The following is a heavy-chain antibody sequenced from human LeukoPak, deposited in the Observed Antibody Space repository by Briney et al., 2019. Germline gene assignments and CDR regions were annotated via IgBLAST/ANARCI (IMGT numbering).Heavy chain of an antibody. CDR3: AKDRGGYCGGDCHFDY. D-gene: IGHD2-21*02. V-gene: IGHV3-23*01. CDR1: GFTFSSYA. J-gene: IGHJ4*02. Sequence: GGSLRLSCADSGFTFSSYAMSWVRQAPGKGLEWVSAISNSGGSTYYADSVKGRFTISRDNSKNTLYLQMNSPRAEDTAVYYCAKDRGGYCGGDCHFDYWGQGTLVTVSS. CDR2: ISNSGGST.